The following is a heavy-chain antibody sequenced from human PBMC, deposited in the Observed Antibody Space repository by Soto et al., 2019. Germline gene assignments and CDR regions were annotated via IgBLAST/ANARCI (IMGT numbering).Heavy chain of an antibody. CDR3: ARDGRVRWLQFRHNWFDP. J-gene: IGHJ5*02. D-gene: IGHD5-12*01. Sequence: GASVKVSCKASGYTFTGYYMHWVRQAPGQGLEWMGWINPNSGGTNYAQKFQGWVTMTRDTSISTAYMELSRLRSDDTAVYYCARDGRVRWLQFRHNWFDPWGQGTLVTVSS. V-gene: IGHV1-2*04. CDR1: GYTFTGYY. CDR2: INPNSGGT.